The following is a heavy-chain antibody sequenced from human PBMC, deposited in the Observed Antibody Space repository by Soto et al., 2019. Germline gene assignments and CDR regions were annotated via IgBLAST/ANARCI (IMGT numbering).Heavy chain of an antibody. CDR2: ISGNGRYT. V-gene: IGHV3-23*01. D-gene: IGHD3-10*01. J-gene: IGHJ4*02. CDR1: GFTFSSSA. CDR3: AKYEPPSMVRGVAIH. Sequence: EVQLLESGGDLVRPGGSLRLSCAASGFTFSSSAMTWVRQAPGKGLEWVAAISGNGRYTYYADSMKGRFIISRDNSKTSVYLEMNSLRAEDTAFYFCAKYEPPSMVRGVAIHWGQGTLVTVSS.